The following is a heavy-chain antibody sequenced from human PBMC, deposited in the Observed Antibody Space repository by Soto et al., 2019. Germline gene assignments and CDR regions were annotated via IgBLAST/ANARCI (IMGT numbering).Heavy chain of an antibody. V-gene: IGHV3-23*01. Sequence: GGSLRLSCAASGFTFSSYAMSWVRQAPGKGLEWVSAISGSGGSTYYADSVKGRFTISRDNSKNTLYLQMNSLRAEDTAVYYCAREYDFWSGYYYDYWGQGTLVTVSS. CDR3: AREYDFWSGYYYDY. D-gene: IGHD3-3*01. CDR1: GFTFSSYA. CDR2: ISGSGGST. J-gene: IGHJ4*02.